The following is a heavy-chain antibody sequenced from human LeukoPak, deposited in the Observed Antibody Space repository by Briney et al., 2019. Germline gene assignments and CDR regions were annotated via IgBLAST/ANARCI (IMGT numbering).Heavy chain of an antibody. D-gene: IGHD1-26*01. J-gene: IGHJ5*02. CDR2: INHSGST. Sequence: SETLSLTCAVYGGSFSGYYWSWIRQPPGKGLEWIGGINHSGSTNYNPSLKSRVIISVDTSKNQFSLKLSSVTAADTAVYYCARGRWKVGATRWFDPWGQGTLVTVSS. CDR1: GGSFSGYY. V-gene: IGHV4-34*01. CDR3: ARGRWKVGATRWFDP.